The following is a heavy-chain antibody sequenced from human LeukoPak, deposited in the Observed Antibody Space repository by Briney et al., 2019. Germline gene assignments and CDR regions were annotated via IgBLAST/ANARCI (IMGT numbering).Heavy chain of an antibody. D-gene: IGHD3-10*01. CDR2: ISSTGGSM. J-gene: IGHJ4*02. CDR3: AKDQGSGLGSYSWGYFDC. V-gene: IGHV3-23*01. Sequence: PGGSLRLSCEASGFRFSSYAMSWVRQAPGKGLEWVSGISSTGGSMVYAESVKGRFTISRDNFRNTVFLQMDSLRAEDTAVYYCAKDQGSGLGSYSWGYFDCWGQGTLVTVSS. CDR1: GFRFSSYA.